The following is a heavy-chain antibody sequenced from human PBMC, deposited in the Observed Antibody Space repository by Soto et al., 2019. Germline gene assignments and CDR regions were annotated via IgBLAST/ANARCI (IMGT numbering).Heavy chain of an antibody. J-gene: IGHJ4*02. CDR1: WCSIIIFW. Sequence: WESLSTPRSGFWCSIIIFWIGRVRQTPGKGLEWMGVIYPGDSDTRYSPSFQGQVTISADKSISTAYLQWSRLKASDTAMYYCVRQDGDGLYYFDYRGQGTVVTVSS. D-gene: IGHD4-17*01. CDR3: VRQDGDGLYYFDY. V-gene: IGHV5-51*01. CDR2: IYPGDSDT.